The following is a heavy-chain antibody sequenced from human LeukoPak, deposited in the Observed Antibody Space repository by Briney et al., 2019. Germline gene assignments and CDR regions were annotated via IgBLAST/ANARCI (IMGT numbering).Heavy chain of an antibody. D-gene: IGHD1-1*01. Sequence: GGSLRLSCAGSGFIVGDTHMTWVRQAPGKGLEWVSLVYSGITTHYADSVKGRFSISRDHSNNILYLQMNTLRAEDTAVYYCARLQGYNLGYQYFYYMDVWGTGTTVTVSS. CDR2: VYSGITT. V-gene: IGHV3-53*01. J-gene: IGHJ6*03. CDR3: ARLQGYNLGYQYFYYMDV. CDR1: GFIVGDTH.